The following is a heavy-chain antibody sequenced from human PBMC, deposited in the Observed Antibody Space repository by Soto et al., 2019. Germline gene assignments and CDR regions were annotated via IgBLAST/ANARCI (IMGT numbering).Heavy chain of an antibody. CDR3: ATRHTALTTTGVPFDY. Sequence: QVQLVQSGAEVKKPGSSVKVSCKASGGTFSSYAISWVRQAPGQGLEWMGGIIPIFGTANYAQKFQGRVTITADEYTSTAYMSLSSLRSEEAAVYYCATRHTALTTTGVPFDYWGEGTLVTVSS. CDR1: GGTFSSYA. D-gene: IGHD5-18*01. J-gene: IGHJ4*02. CDR2: IIPIFGTA. V-gene: IGHV1-69*01.